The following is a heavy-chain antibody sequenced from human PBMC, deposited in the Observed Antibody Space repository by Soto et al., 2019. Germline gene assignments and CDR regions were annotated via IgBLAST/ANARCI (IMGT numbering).Heavy chain of an antibody. Sequence: ESGGGVVQPGRSLRLSCAASGFTFSSYAMHWVRQAPGKGLEWVAVISYDGSNKYYADSVKGRFTISRDNSKNTLYLQMNSLRAEDTAVYYCARGYWNYRIAYFDYWGQGTLVTVSS. CDR2: ISYDGSNK. V-gene: IGHV3-30-3*01. CDR3: ARGYWNYRIAYFDY. CDR1: GFTFSSYA. J-gene: IGHJ4*02. D-gene: IGHD1-7*01.